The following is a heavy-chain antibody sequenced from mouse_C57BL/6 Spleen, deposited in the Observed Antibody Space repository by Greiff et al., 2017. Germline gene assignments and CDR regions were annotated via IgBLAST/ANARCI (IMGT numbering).Heavy chain of an antibody. CDR2: INPSSGYT. V-gene: IGHV1-4*01. J-gene: IGHJ2*01. CDR1: GYTFTSYT. Sequence: QVQLKESGAELARPGASVTMSCKASGYTFTSYTMHWVKQRPGQGLEWIGYINPSSGYTKYNQKFKDKATLTADKSSSTAYMQLSSLTSEDSAVYYCARDVHFDYWGQGTTLTVSS. CDR3: ARDVHFDY.